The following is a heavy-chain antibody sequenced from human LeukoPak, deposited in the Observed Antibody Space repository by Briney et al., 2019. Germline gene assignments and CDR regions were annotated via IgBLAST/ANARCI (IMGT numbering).Heavy chain of an antibody. CDR3: ARGGWAYYYYYGMDV. D-gene: IGHD6-19*01. V-gene: IGHV1-2*04. CDR1: GYTFTGYY. J-gene: IGHJ6*02. Sequence: ASVKVSCKASGYTFTGYYMHWVRQAPGQGLEWMGWINPNSGGTNYAQKFQGWVTMTRDTSISTAYMELSRLRSDDTAVYYCARGGWAYYYYYGMDVWGQGTTVTVSS. CDR2: INPNSGGT.